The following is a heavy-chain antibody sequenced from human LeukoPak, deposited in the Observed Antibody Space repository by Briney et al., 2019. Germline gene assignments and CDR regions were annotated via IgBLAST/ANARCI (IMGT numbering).Heavy chain of an antibody. CDR1: GGSISSYY. J-gene: IGHJ3*02. V-gene: IGHV4-59*01. Sequence: SETLSLTCTVSGGSISSYYWSWVRQPPGKGLEWIGYIYYSGSTNYNPSLKSRVIISLDTSKDQFSLKLTSLTAADTAVYYCARALDYYDSSGYYYRDAFDIWGQGTVVTVSS. CDR3: ARALDYYDSSGYYYRDAFDI. CDR2: IYYSGST. D-gene: IGHD3-22*01.